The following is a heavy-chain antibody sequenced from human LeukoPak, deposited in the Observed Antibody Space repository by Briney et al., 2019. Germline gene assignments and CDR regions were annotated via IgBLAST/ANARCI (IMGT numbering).Heavy chain of an antibody. D-gene: IGHD3-10*01. V-gene: IGHV4-34*01. Sequence: SETLSLTCAVYGGSFSGYYWSWIRQPPGKGLEWIGEINHSGSTNYNPSHKSRVTISVDTSKNQFSLKLSSVTAADTAVYYCASNYYGSGSYYFADYWGQGTLVTVSS. CDR1: GGSFSGYY. CDR2: INHSGST. J-gene: IGHJ4*02. CDR3: ASNYYGSGSYYFADY.